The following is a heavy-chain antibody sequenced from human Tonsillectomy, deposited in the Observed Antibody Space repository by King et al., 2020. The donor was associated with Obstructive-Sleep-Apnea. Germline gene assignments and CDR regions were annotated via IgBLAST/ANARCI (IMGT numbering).Heavy chain of an antibody. CDR1: GFTFSSYG. Sequence: VQLVESGGGVVQPGRSLRLSCAASGFTFSSYGMHWVRQAPGKGLEWEAVIWYDGSNKYYADSVKGRFTISRDNSKNTLYLQMNSLRAEDTAVYYCARGGYYYDSSGYPWYFDYWGQGTLVTVSS. J-gene: IGHJ4*02. CDR2: IWYDGSNK. D-gene: IGHD3-22*01. V-gene: IGHV3-33*01. CDR3: ARGGYYYDSSGYPWYFDY.